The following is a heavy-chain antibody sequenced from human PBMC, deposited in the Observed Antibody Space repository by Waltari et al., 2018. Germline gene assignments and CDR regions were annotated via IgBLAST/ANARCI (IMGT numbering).Heavy chain of an antibody. CDR1: GGSFSGYY. CDR2: INHSGST. CDR3: ARVANWRWYFDL. V-gene: IGHV4-34*01. D-gene: IGHD1-1*01. J-gene: IGHJ2*01. Sequence: QVQLQQWGAGLLKPSETLSLTCAVYGGSFSGYYWSWIRQPPGKGLEWIGEINHSGSTNYNPSLKSRVTISVDTSKNQFSLKLSSVTAADTAVYYCARVANWRWYFDLWGRGTLVTVSS.